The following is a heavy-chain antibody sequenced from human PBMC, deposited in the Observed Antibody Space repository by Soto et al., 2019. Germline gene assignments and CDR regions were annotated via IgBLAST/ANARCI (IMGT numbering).Heavy chain of an antibody. Sequence: SETLSLTCTVSGGSISSSSYYWGWIRQPPGKGLEWIGSIYYSGSTYYNPSLKSRVTISVDTSKNQFSLKLSSVAAADTAVYYCASEVVAATGGFDYWGQGNLVTVSS. D-gene: IGHD2-15*01. V-gene: IGHV4-39*01. J-gene: IGHJ4*02. CDR3: ASEVVAATGGFDY. CDR2: IYYSGST. CDR1: GGSISSSSYY.